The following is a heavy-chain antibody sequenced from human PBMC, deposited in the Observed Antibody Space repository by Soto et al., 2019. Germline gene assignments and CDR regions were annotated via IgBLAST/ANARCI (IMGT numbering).Heavy chain of an antibody. CDR1: GYTFTSYG. V-gene: IGHV1-18*01. D-gene: IGHD6-13*01. CDR2: ISAYNGNT. Sequence: ASVKVSCKASGYTFTSYGISWVRQAPGQGLEWMGWISAYNGNTNYAQELQGRVTMTTDTFTSTAYMELGSLRSDDTAVYYCARVGGSSHHISSAYNWFDPWGQGTLVTVSS. CDR3: ARVGGSSHHISSAYNWFDP. J-gene: IGHJ5*02.